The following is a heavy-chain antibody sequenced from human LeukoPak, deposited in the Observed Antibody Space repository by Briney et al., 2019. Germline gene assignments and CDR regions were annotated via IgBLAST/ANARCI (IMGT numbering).Heavy chain of an antibody. CDR2: ISPYNGNT. CDR1: GYTYTNYG. Sequence: APAKVSCKASGYTYTNYGISWVRQAPGQGLEWMGWISPYNGNTHYAQKFQGRVTMTTDTSTSTVYMELRSLRSDDTAVYYCAGLGYGANFIHYWGQGTLVTVSS. CDR3: AGLGYGANFIHY. D-gene: IGHD4-23*01. V-gene: IGHV1-18*01. J-gene: IGHJ4*02.